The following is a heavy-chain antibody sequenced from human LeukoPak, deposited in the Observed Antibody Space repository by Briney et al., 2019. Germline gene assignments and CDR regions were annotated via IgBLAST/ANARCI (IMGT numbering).Heavy chain of an antibody. D-gene: IGHD4-17*01. J-gene: IGHJ4*02. CDR1: GFTFSSYG. V-gene: IGHV3-30*18. CDR3: AKSHYGDYEEFDD. Sequence: GRSLRLSCATSGFTFSSYGMHWVRQAPGKGLEWVAVITYDGSNKYYADSVKGRFTISRDNSKNTLYLQMNSLRAEDTAVYYCAKSHYGDYEEFDDWGQGTLVTVSS. CDR2: ITYDGSNK.